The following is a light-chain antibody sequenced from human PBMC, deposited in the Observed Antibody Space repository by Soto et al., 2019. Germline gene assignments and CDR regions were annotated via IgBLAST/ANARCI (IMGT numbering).Light chain of an antibody. CDR2: DVS. Sequence: QSVLTQPASVSGSPGQSITISCTGTSSDVGGYNYVSWYQHHPSKAPKLIIFDVSNRPSGISNRFSGSKSGNTASLTISGLQAEDEADYYCISYTSSSPYVFGTGTKVTVL. V-gene: IGLV2-14*03. J-gene: IGLJ1*01. CDR1: SSDVGGYNY. CDR3: ISYTSSSPYV.